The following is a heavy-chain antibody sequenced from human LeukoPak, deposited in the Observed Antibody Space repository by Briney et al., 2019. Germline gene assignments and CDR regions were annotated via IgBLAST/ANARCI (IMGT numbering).Heavy chain of an antibody. CDR2: IYSGGSI. V-gene: IGHV3-53*05. D-gene: IGHD6-13*01. CDR1: GLTVSSNY. Sequence: TGGSLRLSWAASGLTVSSNYMNWVRQAPGKGLEWVSIIYSGGSIYYANSVKGRFAISRDISKNTLYLQMNSLRVEDTAVYYCARAMSIAAAGDFDYWGQGTLVTVSS. CDR3: ARAMSIAAAGDFDY. J-gene: IGHJ4*02.